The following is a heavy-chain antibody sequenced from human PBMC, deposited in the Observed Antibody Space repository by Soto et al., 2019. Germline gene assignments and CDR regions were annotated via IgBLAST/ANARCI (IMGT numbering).Heavy chain of an antibody. CDR1: GYTFTGYA. D-gene: IGHD1-1*01. CDR3: AREMAIPTTAPLDF. J-gene: IGHJ4*02. CDR2: INTFDGNT. V-gene: IGHV1-18*01. Sequence: ASVKVSCKASGYTFTGYALNWVRQAPGQGLEWMGWINTFDGNTKSARKFQGRVTLITDESTSTAFMELGSLTSDDTAVYYCAREMAIPTTAPLDFWGQGTLVTAS.